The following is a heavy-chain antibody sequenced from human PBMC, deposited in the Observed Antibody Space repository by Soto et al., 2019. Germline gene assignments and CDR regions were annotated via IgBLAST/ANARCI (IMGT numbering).Heavy chain of an antibody. V-gene: IGHV1-18*01. J-gene: IGHJ1*01. CDR2: ISAYNGNT. D-gene: IGHD1-1*01. CDR3: AREKRGYAADYFQH. CDR1: GYTFTSYG. Sequence: ASVKVSCKASGYTFTSYGISWVRRAPGQGLEWMGWISAYNGNTNYAQKLQGRVTMTTDTSTSTAYMELRSLRSDDTVVYYCAREKRGYAADYFQHWGQGTLVTDSS.